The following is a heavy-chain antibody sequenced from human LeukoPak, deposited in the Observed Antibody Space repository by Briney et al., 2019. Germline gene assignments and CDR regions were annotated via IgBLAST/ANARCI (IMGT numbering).Heavy chain of an antibody. J-gene: IGHJ4*02. CDR2: IYYSGST. Sequence: SETLSLTCTVSGGSISSSSYYWGWIRQPPGKGLEWIGSIYYSGSTYYNPSLKSRVTISVDTSKNQFSLKLSSVTAADTAVYYCARAHNWKYGSFDFWGQGTPVTVSS. CDR3: ARAHNWKYGSFDF. D-gene: IGHD1-7*01. V-gene: IGHV4-39*07. CDR1: GGSISSSSYY.